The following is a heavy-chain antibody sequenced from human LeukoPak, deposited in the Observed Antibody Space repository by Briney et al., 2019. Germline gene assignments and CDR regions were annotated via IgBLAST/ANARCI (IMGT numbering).Heavy chain of an antibody. CDR2: ISGGADRT. CDR3: AKGHSAYGTGFDY. CDR1: GITFSTFA. Sequence: GGSLILSCAASGITFSTFAMSWVRQAPGRGLECVSVISGGADRTYYAETVKGRFTISRDNSKNTLYLQMNSLRAEDTAVYYCAKGHSAYGTGFDYWGQGTLVTVSS. J-gene: IGHJ4*02. D-gene: IGHD5-12*01. V-gene: IGHV3-23*01.